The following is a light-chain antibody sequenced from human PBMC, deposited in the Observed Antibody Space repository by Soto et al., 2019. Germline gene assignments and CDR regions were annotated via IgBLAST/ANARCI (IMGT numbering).Light chain of an antibody. J-gene: IGLJ1*01. CDR2: TND. CDR3: ATWDDSVYV. Sequence: QSVLTQPPSASGTPGQRVTISCSGSTANIGTNTVNWFQHLPGSAPKLLIYTNDQRPSGVPDRFSGSRSGTSASLAISGLQSEDEADYYCATWDDSVYVLGTGTKV. CDR1: TANIGTNT. V-gene: IGLV1-44*01.